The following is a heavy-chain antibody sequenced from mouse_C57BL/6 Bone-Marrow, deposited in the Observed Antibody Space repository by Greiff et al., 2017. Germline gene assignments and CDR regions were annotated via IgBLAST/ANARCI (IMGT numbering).Heavy chain of an antibody. CDR2: IDPSDSYT. CDR1: GYTFTSYW. Sequence: VQLQQPGAELVRPGTSVKLSCKASGYTFTSYWMHWVKQRPGQGLEWIGVIDPSDSYTNYNQKFKGKATLTVDTSSSTAYMQLSSLTSEDSAVYYCLYLTWFAYWGQGTLVTVSA. D-gene: IGHD5-1*01. V-gene: IGHV1-59*01. J-gene: IGHJ3*01. CDR3: LYLTWFAY.